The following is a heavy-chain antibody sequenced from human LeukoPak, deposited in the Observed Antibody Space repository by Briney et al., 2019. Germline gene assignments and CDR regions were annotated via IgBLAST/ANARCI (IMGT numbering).Heavy chain of an antibody. V-gene: IGHV3-21*01. J-gene: IGHJ4*02. D-gene: IGHD1-14*01. CDR1: GFTLSSCG. CDR3: ATETIGRHYDY. Sequence: PGGSLRLSRAASGFTLSSCGFNWVRQAPGKGLEWVSSIGPTGTDRYYADSVRGRFTISRDNAKNSMYLQMDSLRDEDTAVYYCATETIGRHYDYWGQGTLLTVSS. CDR2: IGPTGTDR.